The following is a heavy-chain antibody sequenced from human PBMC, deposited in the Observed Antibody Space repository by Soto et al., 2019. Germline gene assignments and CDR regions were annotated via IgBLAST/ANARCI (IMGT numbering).Heavy chain of an antibody. Sequence: SGALSLPRAVYGGAFSGDSWSWVRPPPGEGAGWIGEINHSGSTNYNPSLKSRVTISVDTSKNQFSLKLSSVTAADTAVYYCARVTNYDILTGYNYYYGMDVWGQGTTVTVSS. CDR1: GGAFSGDS. CDR3: ARVTNYDILTGYNYYYGMDV. V-gene: IGHV4-34*01. J-gene: IGHJ6*02. D-gene: IGHD3-9*01. CDR2: INHSGST.